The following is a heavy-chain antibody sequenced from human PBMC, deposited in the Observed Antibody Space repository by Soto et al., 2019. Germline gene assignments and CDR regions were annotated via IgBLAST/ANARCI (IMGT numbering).Heavy chain of an antibody. V-gene: IGHV3-33*01. CDR2: IWFDGSKK. D-gene: IGHD2-2*01. Sequence: QMQLVESGGGVVQPGRSLRLSCAASGFTFRSYGIHWVRQAPGKGLEWVALIWFDGSKKYYVDSVKGRFAVYRDNSKNTLYLQMNSLRVEDTAVYYCARDRLVPYGYVMAVWGKGTTVTVSS. J-gene: IGHJ6*04. CDR3: ARDRLVPYGYVMAV. CDR1: GFTFRSYG.